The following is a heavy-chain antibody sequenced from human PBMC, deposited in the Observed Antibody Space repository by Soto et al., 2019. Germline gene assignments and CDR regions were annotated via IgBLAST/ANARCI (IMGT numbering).Heavy chain of an antibody. Sequence: ASVKVSCKASGYTFTSYGIHWVRQAPGQRLEWMGWINAANGDTKYSPKFQGRVTITRDTSASTAYMELSSLRSEDTAVYYCVRRHVSATGIDWFDPWGQVTLVTFPS. V-gene: IGHV1-3*01. D-gene: IGHD6-13*01. CDR1: GYTFTSYG. CDR2: INAANGDT. CDR3: VRRHVSATGIDWFDP. J-gene: IGHJ5*02.